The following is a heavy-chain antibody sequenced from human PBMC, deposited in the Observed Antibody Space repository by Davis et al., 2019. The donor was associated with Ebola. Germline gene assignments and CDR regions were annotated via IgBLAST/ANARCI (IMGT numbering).Heavy chain of an antibody. CDR1: GFTFSSYW. V-gene: IGHV3-74*01. CDR3: ALEWWNNWFDP. CDR2: INSDGSST. Sequence: GESLKIPCAASGFTFSSYWMHWVRQAPGKGLVWVSRINSDGSSTSYADSVKGRFTISRDNAKNPLYLQMNSLRAEDTDVYYCALEWWNNWFDPWGQGTLVTVSS. J-gene: IGHJ5*02. D-gene: IGHD3-3*01.